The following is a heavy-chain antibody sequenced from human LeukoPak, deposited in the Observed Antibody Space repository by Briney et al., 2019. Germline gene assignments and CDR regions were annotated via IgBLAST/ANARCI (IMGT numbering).Heavy chain of an antibody. CDR1: GGSLSGYY. V-gene: IGHV4-34*01. D-gene: IGHD2-2*01. J-gene: IGHJ4*02. CDR3: AACYGVPFFDY. CDR2: INHSGSS. Sequence: SQTLSLTCAVYGGSLSGYYWSWIRQPPAKGLEWSGEINHSGSSKYNPSLKSRVTISVDTSKNQFSLKLSSVTAADTAVYYCAACYGVPFFDYWGQGTLVTVSS.